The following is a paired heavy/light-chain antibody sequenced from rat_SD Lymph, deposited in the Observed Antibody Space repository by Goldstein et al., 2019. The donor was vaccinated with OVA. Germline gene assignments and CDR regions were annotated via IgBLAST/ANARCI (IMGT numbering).Heavy chain of an antibody. CDR1: GDDIKNFY. D-gene: IGHD1-11*01. Sequence: VQLQQSGAELGKPGTSVILSCKVSGDDIKNFYIHWVNQRPGKGLESMGRIDPANGNTVYAEKFKDKATLTADTSSNTAYMQLSQLKSDDTAIYFCAVNYGGYLRYAMDAWGQGISVTVSS. CDR2: IDPANGNT. J-gene: IGHJ4*01. CDR3: AVNYGGYLRYAMDA. V-gene: IGHV1-11*01.
Light chain of an antibody. CDR3: LQHYSAPWT. J-gene: IGKJ1*01. CDR2: SAT. Sequence: DIQMTQSPASLSASLEEIVTITCQASQYIANYLSWYQQKPGKSPQLLIHSATSLADGVPSRFSGSRSGTQYSLKINRLQVEDTGIYYCLQHYSAPWTFGGGTKLELK. CDR1: QYIANY. V-gene: IGKV12S24*01.